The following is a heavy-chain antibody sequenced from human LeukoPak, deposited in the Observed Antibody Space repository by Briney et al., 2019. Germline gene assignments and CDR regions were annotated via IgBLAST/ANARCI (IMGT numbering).Heavy chain of an antibody. CDR3: ARENRIAARDNPLNY. V-gene: IGHV1-3*01. Sequence: ASVTVSCKASGYTFTSYAMHWVRQAPGQRLEWMGWINAGNGNTKYSQKFQGRVTITRDTSASTAYMELSSLRSEDTAVYYCARENRIAARDNPLNYWGQGTLVTVSS. CDR2: INAGNGNT. J-gene: IGHJ4*02. D-gene: IGHD6-6*01. CDR1: GYTFTSYA.